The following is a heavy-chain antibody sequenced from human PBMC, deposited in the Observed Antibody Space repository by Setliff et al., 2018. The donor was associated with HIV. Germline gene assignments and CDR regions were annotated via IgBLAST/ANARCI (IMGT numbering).Heavy chain of an antibody. D-gene: IGHD3-9*01. CDR1: GGTFSSYA. V-gene: IGHV1-69*13. Sequence: SVKVSCKASGGTFSSYAISWVRQAPGQGLEWMGGIIPIFGTANYAQKFQGRVTITADESTSTAYMELSSLRSEDTAVYYCARSPASLTGDPLYIDYWGQGTLVTVSS. J-gene: IGHJ4*02. CDR3: ARSPASLTGDPLYIDY. CDR2: IIPIFGTA.